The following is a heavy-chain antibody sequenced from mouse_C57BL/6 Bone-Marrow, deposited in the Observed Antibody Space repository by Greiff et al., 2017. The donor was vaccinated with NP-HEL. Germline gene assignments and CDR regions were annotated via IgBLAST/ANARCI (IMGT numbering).Heavy chain of an antibody. CDR2: IYPRSGNP. Sequence: QVQLQQSGAELARPGASVKLSCKASGYTFTSYGISWVKQRTGQGLEWIGEIYPRSGNPFYNEKFKGKDTLTGEKSSRTTYMELRSLTSEDVSVYFCASNYGAYGGQGTLVTGSA. V-gene: IGHV1-81*01. CDR1: GYTFTSYG. D-gene: IGHD1-1*01. CDR3: ASNYGAY. J-gene: IGHJ3*01.